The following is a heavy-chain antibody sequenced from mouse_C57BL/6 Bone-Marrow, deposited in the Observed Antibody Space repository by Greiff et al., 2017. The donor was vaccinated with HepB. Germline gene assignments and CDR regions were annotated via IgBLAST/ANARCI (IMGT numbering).Heavy chain of an antibody. V-gene: IGHV5-2*01. J-gene: IGHJ2*01. D-gene: IGHD1-1*01. CDR1: EYEFPSHD. Sequence: DVMLVESGGGLVQPGESLKLSCESNEYEFPSHDMSWVRKTPEKRLELVAAINSDGGSTYYPDTMERRFIISRDNTKKTLYLQMSSLRSEDTALYYCASPYYYGRARDYWGQGTTLTVSS. CDR3: ASPYYYGRARDY. CDR2: INSDGGST.